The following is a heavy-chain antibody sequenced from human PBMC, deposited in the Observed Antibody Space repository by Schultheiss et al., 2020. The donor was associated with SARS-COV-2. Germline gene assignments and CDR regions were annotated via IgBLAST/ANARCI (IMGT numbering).Heavy chain of an antibody. CDR1: GGSISSYY. Sequence: SQTLSLTCTVSGGSISSYYWSWIRQPPGKGLEWIGYIYYSGSNNYNPSLKSRVTNSAGTSKNQFSLKLSSVTAVDTAVYYCAREGYCSSTSCYSWLYYYYMDVWGKGTTVTVS. CDR3: AREGYCSSTSCYSWLYYYYMDV. J-gene: IGHJ6*03. V-gene: IGHV4-59*01. CDR2: IYYSGSN. D-gene: IGHD2-2*02.